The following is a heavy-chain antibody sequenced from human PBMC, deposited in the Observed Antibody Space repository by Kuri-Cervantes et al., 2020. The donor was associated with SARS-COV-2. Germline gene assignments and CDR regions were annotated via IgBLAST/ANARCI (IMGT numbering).Heavy chain of an antibody. CDR3: TREDDYIDLELGFDY. Sequence: GESLKISCIGSGFTFGDYAMRWFRQAPGKGLEWVGFIRSKAHGGTTEYAASVKGRFTISRDDSKSIASLQMNSLKTEDTAVYYCTREDDYIDLELGFDYWGQGTRVTVSS. CDR1: GFTFGDYA. J-gene: IGHJ4*02. D-gene: IGHD4-17*01. V-gene: IGHV3-49*03. CDR2: IRSKAHGGTT.